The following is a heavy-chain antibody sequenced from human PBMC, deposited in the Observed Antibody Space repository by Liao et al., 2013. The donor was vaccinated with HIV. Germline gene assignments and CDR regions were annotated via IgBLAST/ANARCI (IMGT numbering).Heavy chain of an antibody. CDR3: ARDRDIVVVQAAATDAFDI. V-gene: IGHV4-34*01. CDR1: GGSFSAYY. J-gene: IGHJ3*02. Sequence: QVQLQQWGAGLLKPSETLSLTCAVSGGSFSAYYWSWIRQPPGKGLEWIGEINHSGSTNYNASLKSRVSISVDTSKNQFSLKVSSVTAADTAVYFCARDRDIVVVQAAATDAFDIWGQGTLVTVSS. CDR2: INHSGST. D-gene: IGHD2-15*01.